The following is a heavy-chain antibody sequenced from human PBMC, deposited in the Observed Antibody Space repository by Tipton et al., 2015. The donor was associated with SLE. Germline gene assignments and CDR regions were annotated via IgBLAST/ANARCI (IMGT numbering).Heavy chain of an antibody. CDR2: VSSTGYT. CDR3: ATVGNYEVFYYYYYMDV. V-gene: IGHV4-38-2*02. CDR1: GYSLTSGYY. Sequence: LRLSCTVSGYSLTSGYYWGWIRQPPGKGLEWIGSVSSTGYTYYNPSLKSRVTISVDTSKNHFSLTLSSVTAADTAVYYCATVGNYEVFYYYYYMDVWGKGTTITVSS. D-gene: IGHD4-11*01. J-gene: IGHJ6*03.